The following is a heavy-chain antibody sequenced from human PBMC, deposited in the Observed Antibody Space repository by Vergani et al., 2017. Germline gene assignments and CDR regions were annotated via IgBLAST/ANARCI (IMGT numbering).Heavy chain of an antibody. CDR1: GGSITSSSYY. D-gene: IGHD3-9*01. CDR3: ARTESFILRYFHWAL. Sequence: QLHLQESGPGLVKPSETLSLTCTVSGGSITSSSYYWGWIRPPPGKGLEWIGIIYHSGGAYYNPSLKGRVTISVDTAKNQFSLEVTSVTAADTAIYFCARTESFILRYFHWALWGQGTLVTVSS. V-gene: IGHV4-39*01. J-gene: IGHJ4*02. CDR2: IYHSGGA.